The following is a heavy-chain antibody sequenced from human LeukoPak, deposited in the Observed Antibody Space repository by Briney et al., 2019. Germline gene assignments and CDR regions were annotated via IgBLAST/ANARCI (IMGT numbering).Heavy chain of an antibody. Sequence: ASVKVSCKASGYTFTGYYMHWVRQAPGQGLEWMGWINPNSGGTNYAQKFQGRVTMTRDTSISTAYMELSRLRSDDTAVYYCARDLGGIAAAGGNDYWGQGTLVTVSS. J-gene: IGHJ4*02. CDR1: GYTFTGYY. CDR3: ARDLGGIAAAGGNDY. D-gene: IGHD6-13*01. V-gene: IGHV1-2*02. CDR2: INPNSGGT.